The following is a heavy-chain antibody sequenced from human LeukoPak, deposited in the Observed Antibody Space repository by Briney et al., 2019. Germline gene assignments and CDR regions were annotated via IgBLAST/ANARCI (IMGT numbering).Heavy chain of an antibody. V-gene: IGHV3-30*03. D-gene: IGHD6-19*01. CDR3: ARGGAVAHYFDY. Sequence: GGSLRLSCAVSGLTFSSSWMDWVRQAPGKGLEWVAVISYDGSNKYYADSVKGRFTISRDNSKNTLYLQMNSLRAEDTAVYYCARGGAVAHYFDYWGQGTLVTVSS. CDR2: ISYDGSNK. CDR1: GLTFSSSW. J-gene: IGHJ4*02.